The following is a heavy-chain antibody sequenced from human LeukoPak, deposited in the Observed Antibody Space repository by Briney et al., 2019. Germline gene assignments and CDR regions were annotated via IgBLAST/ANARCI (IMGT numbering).Heavy chain of an antibody. D-gene: IGHD3-10*01. CDR1: GFTVSSNY. J-gene: IGHJ6*03. CDR3: ARVLSGRGSLYDYYYYMDV. V-gene: IGHV3-53*01. CDR2: TYSNGRT. Sequence: GGSLRLSCAASGFTVSSNYMIWVRQAQGKGLEWVSVTYSNGRTYYADSVKGRFTISRDISKNTLYLQMNSLRAEDTAVYYCARVLSGRGSLYDYYYYMDVWGKGTTVTISS.